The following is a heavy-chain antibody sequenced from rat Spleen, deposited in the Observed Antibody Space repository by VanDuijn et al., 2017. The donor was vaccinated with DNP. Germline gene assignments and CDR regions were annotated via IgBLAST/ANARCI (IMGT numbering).Heavy chain of an antibody. V-gene: IGHV3-3*01. D-gene: IGHD1-5*01. Sequence: EVQLQESGPGLVKPSQSLSLTCSVTGYSITSNYWGWIRKFPGNKMEWMGCINTSGSTDYNPSLKGRLSITRDTSKNQFFLQVKSVTTEDTATYYCARGIQLQPFDYWGQGVMVTVSS. CDR1: GYSITSNY. J-gene: IGHJ2*01. CDR3: ARGIQLQPFDY. CDR2: INTSGST.